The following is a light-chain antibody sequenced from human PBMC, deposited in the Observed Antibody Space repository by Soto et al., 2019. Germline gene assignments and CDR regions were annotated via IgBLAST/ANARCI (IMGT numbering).Light chain of an antibody. CDR3: QQGTPWPRP. V-gene: IGKV2-30*01. Sequence: DVVMTQSPLSLPVTLGQPASISCRSSQGLVYIDGNTYLSWFQQRPGQSPRRLIYKVSDRDSGVPDRIRGSGSGTGLPMKISRVEAEDVGVYYCQQGTPWPRPFGPGTRLEIK. CDR2: KVS. CDR1: QGLVYIDGNTY. J-gene: IGKJ5*01.